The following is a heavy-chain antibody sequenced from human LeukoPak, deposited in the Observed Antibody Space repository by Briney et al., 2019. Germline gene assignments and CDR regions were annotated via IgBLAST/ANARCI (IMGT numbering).Heavy chain of an antibody. J-gene: IGHJ4*02. CDR1: GGSISTYY. CDR2: IYYSGNA. CDR3: ARAGYYYDTMGET. Sequence: SETLSLTCAVPGGSISTYYWNWIRQPPGKGLEWIGYIYYSGNANYNPSLKSRVTISVDTSKNQFSLNLTSVTAADTAVYYCARAGYYYDTMGETWGQGILVTVSS. V-gene: IGHV4-59*01. D-gene: IGHD3-22*01.